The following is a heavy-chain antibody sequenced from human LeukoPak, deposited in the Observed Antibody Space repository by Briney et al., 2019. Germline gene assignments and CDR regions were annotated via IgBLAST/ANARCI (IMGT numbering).Heavy chain of an antibody. Sequence: SETLSLTCTVSGGSISSYYWSWIRQPPGKGLEWIGYIYYSGSTNYNPSLKSRVTISVDTSKNQFSLKLSSVTAADTAVYYCARDTGIVGATGAFEIWGQGTMVTVSS. CDR2: IYYSGST. J-gene: IGHJ3*02. V-gene: IGHV4-59*01. D-gene: IGHD1-26*01. CDR1: GGSISSYY. CDR3: ARDTGIVGATGAFEI.